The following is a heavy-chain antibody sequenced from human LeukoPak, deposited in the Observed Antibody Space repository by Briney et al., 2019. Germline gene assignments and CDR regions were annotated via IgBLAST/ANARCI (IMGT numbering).Heavy chain of an antibody. CDR1: GFTFSSYA. D-gene: IGHD3-10*01. CDR3: ARDNGITMVHNH. Sequence: PGGSLRLSCAASGFTFSSYAMSWVRQAPGKGLEWVSSISSGSSYIYYADSVKGRFTISRDNAKNSLYLQMNSLRAEDTAVYYCARDNGITMVHNHWGQGTLVTVSS. J-gene: IGHJ5*02. V-gene: IGHV3-21*01. CDR2: ISSGSSYI.